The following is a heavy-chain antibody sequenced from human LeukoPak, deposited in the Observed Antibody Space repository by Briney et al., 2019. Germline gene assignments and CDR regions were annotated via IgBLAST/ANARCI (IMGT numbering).Heavy chain of an antibody. J-gene: IGHJ1*01. CDR3: ARDGYYYDSSGYFYFQH. Sequence: ASVKVSCKASGYTFTGYYMHWVRQAPGQGLEWMGWINPNSGGTNYAQQFQGRVTMTRDTSISTAYMELSRLRSDDTAVYYCARDGYYYDSSGYFYFQHWGEGTLVTVSS. V-gene: IGHV1-2*02. CDR2: INPNSGGT. D-gene: IGHD3-22*01. CDR1: GYTFTGYY.